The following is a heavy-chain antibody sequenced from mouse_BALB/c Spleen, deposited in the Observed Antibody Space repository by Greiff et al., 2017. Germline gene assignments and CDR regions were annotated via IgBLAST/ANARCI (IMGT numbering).Heavy chain of an antibody. CDR1: GFTFSSYA. V-gene: IGHV5-6-5*01. J-gene: IGHJ4*01. D-gene: IGHD1-1*01. CDR2: ISSGGST. CDR3: ARAPVVAPYAMDY. Sequence: EVKLMESGGGLVKPGGSLKLSCAASGFTFSSYAMSWVRQTPEKRLEWVASISSGGSTYYPDSVKGRFTISRDNARNILYLQMSSLRSEDTAMYYCARAPVVAPYAMDYWGQGTSVTVSS.